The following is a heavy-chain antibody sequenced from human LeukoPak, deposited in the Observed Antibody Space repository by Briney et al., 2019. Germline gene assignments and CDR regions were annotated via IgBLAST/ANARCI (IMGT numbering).Heavy chain of an antibody. CDR3: AKDRVPDSGYDIDY. V-gene: IGHV3-23*03. J-gene: IGHJ4*02. CDR2: IYGGGGVI. CDR1: GFTFSGYG. Sequence: GGSLRLSCAASGFTFSGYGMYWVRQAPRKGLEWVAGIYGGGGVIKYADSVKGRFTISRDNSENILYLQMDSLRVEDAAMYYCAKDRVPDSGYDIDYWGQGTLVTVSS. D-gene: IGHD5-12*01.